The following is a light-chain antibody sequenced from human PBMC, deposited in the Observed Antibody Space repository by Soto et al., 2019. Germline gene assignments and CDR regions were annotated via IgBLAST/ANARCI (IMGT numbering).Light chain of an antibody. CDR2: EVS. CDR3: MQGTHWPHT. J-gene: IGKJ1*01. CDR1: RRLVYSDGNTS. V-gene: IGKV2-30*01. Sequence: DVVMTQSPLPLPVTLGQPASISCRSSRRLVYSDGNTSLNWFQQRPGQSQRRLIFEVSNRDSVVADRLCGRASGTDFTLKISRVEAEDVGVYYCMQGTHWPHTFGQGTKGDIK.